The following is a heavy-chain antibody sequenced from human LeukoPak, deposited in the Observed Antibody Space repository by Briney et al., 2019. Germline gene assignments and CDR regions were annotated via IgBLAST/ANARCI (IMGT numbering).Heavy chain of an antibody. V-gene: IGHV4-4*07. CDR2: IYTSGST. Sequence: PSETLSLTCTVSGGSISSYYWSWIRQPAGKGLEWIGRIYTSGSTNYNPSLKSRVTMSVDTSKNQFSLKLSSVTAADTAVYYCAAATAPRQNGDYEGTLRYWGQGTLVTVSS. CDR1: GGSISSYY. D-gene: IGHD4-17*01. J-gene: IGHJ4*02. CDR3: AAATAPRQNGDYEGTLRY.